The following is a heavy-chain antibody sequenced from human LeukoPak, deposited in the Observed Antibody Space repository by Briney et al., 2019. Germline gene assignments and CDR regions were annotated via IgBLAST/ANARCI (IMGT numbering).Heavy chain of an antibody. V-gene: IGHV1-18*01. J-gene: IGHJ5*02. D-gene: IGHD3-10*01. Sequence: GASVKVSCKASGYTFTSYGISWVRQAPGQGLEWMGWISAYNGNTNYAQKLQGRVTMTTDTSTSTAYMELRSLRSDDTAVYYCARDSPHYYGSGSYQENWFDPWGQGTLVTVSS. CDR2: ISAYNGNT. CDR3: ARDSPHYYGSGSYQENWFDP. CDR1: GYTFTSYG.